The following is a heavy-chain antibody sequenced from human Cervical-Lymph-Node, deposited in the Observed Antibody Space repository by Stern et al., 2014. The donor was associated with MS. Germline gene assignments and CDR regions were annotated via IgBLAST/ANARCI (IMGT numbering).Heavy chain of an antibody. Sequence: QMQLVQSGAEVKKPGASVKVSCKASGYTFTSYGISWVRQAPGQGLEWMGWISAYNGNTNYAQKLQGRVTMTPDTSTSTAYMELRSLRSDDTAVYYCARGGYCSSTSCYATYFYYYYGMDVWGQGTTVTVSS. J-gene: IGHJ6*02. CDR3: ARGGYCSSTSCYATYFYYYYGMDV. CDR1: GYTFTSYG. CDR2: ISAYNGNT. D-gene: IGHD2-2*01. V-gene: IGHV1-18*04.